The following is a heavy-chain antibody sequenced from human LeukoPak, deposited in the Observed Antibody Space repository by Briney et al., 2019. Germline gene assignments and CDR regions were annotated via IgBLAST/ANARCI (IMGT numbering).Heavy chain of an antibody. J-gene: IGHJ4*02. CDR3: ARDTVLLWFGEYFDY. Sequence: PGRSLRLSCAASGFTFSSYAMHWVPQARGKGLEWVAVISYDGSNKYYADSVKGRFTISRDNSKNTLYLQMNSLRAEDTAVYYCARDTVLLWFGEYFDYWGQGTLVTVSS. CDR2: ISYDGSNK. CDR1: GFTFSSYA. V-gene: IGHV3-30*04. D-gene: IGHD3-10*01.